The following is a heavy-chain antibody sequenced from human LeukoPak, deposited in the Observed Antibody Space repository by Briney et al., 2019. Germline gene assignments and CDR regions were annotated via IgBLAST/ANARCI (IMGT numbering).Heavy chain of an antibody. J-gene: IGHJ4*02. CDR3: ATEGGYSYGSPFDY. V-gene: IGHV1-3*04. Sequence: ASVKVSCKASGYIFTSYPIHWVRQAPGQRLEWMGWINTGNGNTKYSQRFEGRVTVTTDTSAAAAYMELSSLRSEDTAVYYCATEGGYSYGSPFDYWGQGTLVTVSS. CDR2: INTGNGNT. D-gene: IGHD5-18*01. CDR1: GYIFTSYP.